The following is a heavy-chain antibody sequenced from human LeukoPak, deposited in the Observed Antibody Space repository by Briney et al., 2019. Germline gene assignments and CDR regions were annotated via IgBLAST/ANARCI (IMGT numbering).Heavy chain of an antibody. CDR1: GFTFSSYG. D-gene: IGHD3-3*01. CDR2: IWYDGSNK. CDR3: AREDDFNYYGMDV. Sequence: PGGSLRLSCAASGFTFSSYGMHWVRQAPGKGLEWVAVIWYDGSNKYYADSVEGRFTISRDNSKNTLYLQMNSLRAEDTAVYYCAREDDFNYYGMDVWGQGTTVTVSS. J-gene: IGHJ6*02. V-gene: IGHV3-33*01.